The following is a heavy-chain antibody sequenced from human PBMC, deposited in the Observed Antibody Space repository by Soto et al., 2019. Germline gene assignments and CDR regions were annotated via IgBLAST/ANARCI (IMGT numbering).Heavy chain of an antibody. Sequence: QITLKESGPTLVKPTQTLTLTCTSSGFSRSTSGVGMGWIRQPPGNALEWLALIYWDDDKRYSPSLKSRLTITKDTSKIQVVRTMINMDPVDTATYYCAHWPSDSSGCYGLDYWGQGTLVTVSS. CDR3: AHWPSDSSGCYGLDY. J-gene: IGHJ4*02. V-gene: IGHV2-5*02. D-gene: IGHD3-22*01. CDR2: IYWDDDK. CDR1: GFSRSTSGVG.